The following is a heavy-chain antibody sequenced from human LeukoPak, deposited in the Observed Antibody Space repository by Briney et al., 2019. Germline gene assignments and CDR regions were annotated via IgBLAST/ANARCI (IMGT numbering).Heavy chain of an antibody. D-gene: IGHD1-20*01. CDR3: AREGNWNDRGFDH. J-gene: IGHJ4*02. CDR2: ISTSGSTI. Sequence: GESLKISCAASGFSFSSYEMNWVRQAPGKGLEWVSYISTSGSTIYYADSVKGRFTISRDNARNSLYLRMNSLRAEGTAVYYCAREGNWNDRGFDHWGQGTLVTVSS. CDR1: GFSFSSYE. V-gene: IGHV3-48*03.